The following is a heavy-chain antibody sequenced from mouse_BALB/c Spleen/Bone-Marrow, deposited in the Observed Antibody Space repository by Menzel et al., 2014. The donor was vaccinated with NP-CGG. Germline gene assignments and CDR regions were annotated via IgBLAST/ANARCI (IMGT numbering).Heavy chain of an antibody. D-gene: IGHD2-4*01. CDR2: IRNKANGYTT. CDR3: ARDTGITKRWYFDV. J-gene: IGHJ1*01. CDR1: GFTFTDYY. Sequence: EVKLQESGGGLGQPGGSLRLSCATSGFTFTDYYMSWVRQPPGKALEWLGFIRNKANGYTTEYSASVKGRFTISRDNSQSILYLQMNTLRAEDSATYYCARDTGITKRWYFDVWGAGTTVTVSA. V-gene: IGHV7-3*02.